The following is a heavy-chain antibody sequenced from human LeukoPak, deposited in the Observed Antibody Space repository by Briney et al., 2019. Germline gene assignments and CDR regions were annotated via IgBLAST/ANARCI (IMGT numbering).Heavy chain of an antibody. J-gene: IGHJ1*01. CDR1: GFNFGSYG. Sequence: GGSLRLSCAASGFNFGSYGMHWVRQAPGKGLEWVAIISYDGSNKYYADSVKGRFTISRDNSKNTLYLRMSSPRPEDAAVYYCATHHREGVTGREYFQHWGQGTLVTVSS. CDR2: ISYDGSNK. D-gene: IGHD6-19*01. V-gene: IGHV3-30*03. CDR3: ATHHREGVTGREYFQH.